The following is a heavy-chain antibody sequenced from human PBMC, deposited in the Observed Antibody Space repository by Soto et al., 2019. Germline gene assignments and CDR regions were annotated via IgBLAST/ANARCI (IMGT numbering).Heavy chain of an antibody. V-gene: IGHV4-39*01. CDR1: GGSISSSSYY. J-gene: IGHJ6*03. CDR2: IYYSGST. Sequence: SETLSLTCTVSGGSISSSSYYWGWIRQPPGKGLEWIGSIYYSGSTYYNPSLKSRVTISVDTSKNQFSLKLSSVTAADTAVYYCARHANSNDRWYYYYMDVWGKGTTVTVSS. CDR3: ARHANSNDRWYYYYMDV. D-gene: IGHD4-4*01.